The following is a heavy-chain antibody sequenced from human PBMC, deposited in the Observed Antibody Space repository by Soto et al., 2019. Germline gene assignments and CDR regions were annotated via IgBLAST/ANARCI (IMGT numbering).Heavy chain of an antibody. CDR3: AVGYCSSTSCYTLRYYYYGMDV. CDR2: IIPIFGTA. J-gene: IGHJ6*02. Sequence: QVQLVQSGAEVKKPGSSVKVSCKASGGTFSSYAISWVQQAPGQGLEWMGGIIPIFGTANYAQKFQGRVTITADESTSTAYMELSSLRSEDTAVYYCAVGYCSSTSCYTLRYYYYGMDVWGQGTTVTVSS. D-gene: IGHD2-2*02. CDR1: GGTFSSYA. V-gene: IGHV1-69*01.